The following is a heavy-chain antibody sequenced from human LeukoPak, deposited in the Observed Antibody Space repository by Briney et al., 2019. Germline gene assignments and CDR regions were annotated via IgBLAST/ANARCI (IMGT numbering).Heavy chain of an antibody. CDR3: ARSYYSNSGYSGY. D-gene: IGHD3-22*01. J-gene: IGHJ4*02. V-gene: IGHV3-74*01. CDR2: INGDGSNT. CDR1: GFTFSSYW. Sequence: GGSLRLSCAASGFTFSSYWMHWVRQAPGKGLVWVSRINGDGSNTDYAESVKGRFTISRDNAKNTMYQQMSSLRAEDTAVYHCARSYYSNSGYSGYWGQGTLVTVSS.